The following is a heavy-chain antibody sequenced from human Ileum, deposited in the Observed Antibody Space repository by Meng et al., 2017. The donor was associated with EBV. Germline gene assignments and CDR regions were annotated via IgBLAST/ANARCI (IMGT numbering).Heavy chain of an antibody. V-gene: IGHV4-4*02. Sequence: QVQLWESGPGLVKRSGXRSLTCEVSSGSISSGYGWNWVRQPPGKGLQWIGEISQSGTTNYNPSLKSRVTISVDTSKNQFSLKLSSVTAADTAVYYCARGPTTYFDYWGQGTLVTVSS. CDR3: ARGPTTYFDY. D-gene: IGHD4-17*01. CDR1: SGSISSGYG. CDR2: ISQSGTT. J-gene: IGHJ4*02.